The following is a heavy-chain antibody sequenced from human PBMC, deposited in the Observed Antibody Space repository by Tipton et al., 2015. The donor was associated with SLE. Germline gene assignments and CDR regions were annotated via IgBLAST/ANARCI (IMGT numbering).Heavy chain of an antibody. J-gene: IGHJ4*02. D-gene: IGHD3-22*01. CDR2: IRYDGSNK. V-gene: IGHV3-30*02. Sequence: SLRLSCAASGFTFSSYGMHWVRQAPGKGLEWVAFIRYDGSNKYYADSVKGRFTISRDNSKNTLYLQMNSLRAEDTAVYYCARDSSGSYYPDYWGQGTLVTVSS. CDR1: GFTFSSYG. CDR3: ARDSSGSYYPDY.